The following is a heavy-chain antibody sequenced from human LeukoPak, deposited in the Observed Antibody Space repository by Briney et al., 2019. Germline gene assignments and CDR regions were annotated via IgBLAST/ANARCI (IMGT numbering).Heavy chain of an antibody. CDR2: ISSSGSTI. Sequence: GGSLRLSCAASGSTFSDYYMSWIRQAPGKGLEWVSYISSSGSTIYYADSVKGRFTISRDNAKNSLYLQMNSLRAEDTAVYYCAREVDHDAFDIWGQGTMVTVSS. J-gene: IGHJ3*02. V-gene: IGHV3-11*04. CDR3: AREVDHDAFDI. D-gene: IGHD2-2*01. CDR1: GSTFSDYY.